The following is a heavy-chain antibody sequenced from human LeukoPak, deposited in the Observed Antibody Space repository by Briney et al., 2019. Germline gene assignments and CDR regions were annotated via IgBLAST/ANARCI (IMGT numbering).Heavy chain of an antibody. Sequence: GGSLRLSCAASGFTFSSYSMNWVRQAPGKGLEWVSYISSSSSTIYHADSVKGRFTISRDNAKNSLYLQMDSLRAEDTAVYYCARALVGASFDYWGQGTLVTVSS. CDR2: ISSSSSTI. CDR3: ARALVGASFDY. CDR1: GFTFSSYS. V-gene: IGHV3-48*01. D-gene: IGHD1-26*01. J-gene: IGHJ4*02.